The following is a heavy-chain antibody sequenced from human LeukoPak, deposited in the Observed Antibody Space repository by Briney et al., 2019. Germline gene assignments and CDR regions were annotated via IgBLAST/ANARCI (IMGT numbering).Heavy chain of an antibody. V-gene: IGHV3-30*02. Sequence: GGSLRLSCAASGFTFSTHGMHWVRQAPGKGLEWVAFIRYDGINKYYADSVKGRFTISRDSFKNTLYLQMNSLRAEDTAVYYCAREILAVAGRGGDYWGQGTLVTVSS. J-gene: IGHJ4*02. D-gene: IGHD6-19*01. CDR2: IRYDGINK. CDR1: GFTFSTHG. CDR3: AREILAVAGRGGDY.